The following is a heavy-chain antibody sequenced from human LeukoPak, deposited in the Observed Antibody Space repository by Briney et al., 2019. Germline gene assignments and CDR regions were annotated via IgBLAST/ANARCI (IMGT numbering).Heavy chain of an antibody. J-gene: IGHJ4*02. V-gene: IGHV4-39*07. CDR3: ARVSSYDFWSGYYNY. D-gene: IGHD3-3*01. CDR2: IYYSGST. Sequence: KPSETLSLTCTLSARSISSSSYYWGWLRQPPGKGREWIGSIYYSGSTYYNPSLKSRVSISVDTSKNQFSLKLSSVTAADTAVYYCARVSSYDFWSGYYNYWGQGTLVTVSS. CDR1: ARSISSSSYY.